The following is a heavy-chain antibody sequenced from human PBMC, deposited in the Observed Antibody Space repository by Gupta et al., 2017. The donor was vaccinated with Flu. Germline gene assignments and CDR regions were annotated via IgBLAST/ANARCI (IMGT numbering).Heavy chain of an antibody. J-gene: IGHJ4*02. V-gene: IGHV3-30*18. Sequence: AVISYDGSNKYYADSVKGRFTISRDISKNTLYLQMNSLRAEDTAVYYCAKDGAVRIVGATTGDFDYWGQGTLVTVSS. CDR3: AKDGAVRIVGATTGDFDY. D-gene: IGHD1-26*01. CDR2: ISYDGSNK.